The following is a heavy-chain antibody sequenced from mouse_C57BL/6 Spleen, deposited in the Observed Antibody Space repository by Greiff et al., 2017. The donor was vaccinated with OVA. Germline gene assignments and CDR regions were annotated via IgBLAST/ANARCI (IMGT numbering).Heavy chain of an antibody. D-gene: IGHD2-3*01. V-gene: IGHV1-72*01. J-gene: IGHJ4*01. CDR1: GYTFTSYW. CDR3: ASGGLLRDYYAMDY. Sequence: QVQLQQPGAELVKPGASVKLSCKASGYTFTSYWMHWVKQRPGRGLEWIGRIDPNSGGTKYNEKFKSKATLTVDKPSSTAYMQLSSLTSEDSAVDYCASGGLLRDYYAMDYWGQGTSVTVSS. CDR2: IDPNSGGT.